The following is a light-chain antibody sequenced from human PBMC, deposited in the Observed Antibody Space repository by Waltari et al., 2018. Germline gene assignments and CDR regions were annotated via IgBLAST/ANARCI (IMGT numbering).Light chain of an antibody. Sequence: DVVITQSPDSLAVSLGEGATINFTSSQSLLYTSNNKNYLAWYQQKPGQPPKILIYWASTRESGVPDRFSGSGSGTDFTLTISGLQAEDVASYFCLQYLHTPRTFGQGTKVEIK. CDR1: QSLLYTSNNKNY. J-gene: IGKJ1*01. CDR3: LQYLHTPRT. CDR2: WAS. V-gene: IGKV4-1*01.